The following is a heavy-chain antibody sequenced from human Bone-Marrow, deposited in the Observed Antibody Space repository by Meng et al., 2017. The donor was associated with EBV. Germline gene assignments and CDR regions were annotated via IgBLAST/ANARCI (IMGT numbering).Heavy chain of an antibody. D-gene: IGHD3-22*01. V-gene: IGHV1-3*01. Sequence: QVHLVWSGVEGKKPGASVKVSCKAYGYTFSTYAIPWGRQGPGQMLEWMGWINVGNGETKYSQKLQGRVTITRDTSASTAYMELRSLRSEDTAVYYCARDSSGDSRNFDPWGQGTLVTASS. J-gene: IGHJ5*02. CDR3: ARDSSGDSRNFDP. CDR2: INVGNGET. CDR1: GYTFSTYA.